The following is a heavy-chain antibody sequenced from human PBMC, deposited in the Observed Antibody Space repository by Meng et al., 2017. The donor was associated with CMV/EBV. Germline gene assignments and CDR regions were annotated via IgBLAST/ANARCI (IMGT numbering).Heavy chain of an antibody. D-gene: IGHD6-6*01. CDR3: ARVREYSSSSEFDY. Sequence: ASVKVSCKASGYTLTGYYMHWVRQAPGQGLEWMGWINPNSGGTNYAQKFQGRVTMTRDTSISTAYMELSRLRSDDTAVYYCARVREYSSSSEFDYWGQGTLVTVSS. CDR2: INPNSGGT. J-gene: IGHJ4*02. CDR1: GYTLTGYY. V-gene: IGHV1-2*02.